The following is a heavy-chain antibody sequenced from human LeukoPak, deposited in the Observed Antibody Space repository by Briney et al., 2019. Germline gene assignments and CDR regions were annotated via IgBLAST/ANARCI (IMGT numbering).Heavy chain of an antibody. D-gene: IGHD1-26*01. V-gene: IGHV3-23*01. J-gene: IGHJ4*02. CDR2: ISGSAVST. CDR1: GFTFNNFA. CDR3: AKDPYTRVGATRDY. Sequence: PGGSLRLSCTASGFTFNNFAMSWVRQAPGKGLEWVSGISGSAVSTFYADSVKGRFTISRDNSKNTPYLQMNSLRAEDTAVYYCAKDPYTRVGATRDYWGQGTLVTVSS.